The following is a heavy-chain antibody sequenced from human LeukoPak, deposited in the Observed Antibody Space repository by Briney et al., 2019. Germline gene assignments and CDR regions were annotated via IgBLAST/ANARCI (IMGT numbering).Heavy chain of an antibody. CDR1: GFTFSSYA. Sequence: GGSLRLSCAASGFTFSSYAMHWVRQAPGKGLEWVAVISYDGSNKYYADSVKGRFTISRDNAKNSLYLQMNSLRAEDTAVYYCARADSRRWLQFFLDAFDIWGQGTMVTVSS. CDR2: ISYDGSNK. J-gene: IGHJ3*02. CDR3: ARADSRRWLQFFLDAFDI. D-gene: IGHD5-24*01. V-gene: IGHV3-30-3*01.